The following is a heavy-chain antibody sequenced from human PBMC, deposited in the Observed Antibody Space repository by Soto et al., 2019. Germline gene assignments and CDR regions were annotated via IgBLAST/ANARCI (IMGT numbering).Heavy chain of an antibody. Sequence: SETLSLTCTVSGGSISSSSYYWGWIRQPPGKGLEWIGSIYYSGSTYYNPSLKSRVTISVDTSKNQFSLKLSSVTAADTAVYYCARQDSIVIGLSIGKEYFQHWGQGTLVTVSS. CDR2: IYYSGST. D-gene: IGHD3-16*02. CDR3: ARQDSIVIGLSIGKEYFQH. CDR1: GGSISSSSYY. V-gene: IGHV4-39*01. J-gene: IGHJ1*01.